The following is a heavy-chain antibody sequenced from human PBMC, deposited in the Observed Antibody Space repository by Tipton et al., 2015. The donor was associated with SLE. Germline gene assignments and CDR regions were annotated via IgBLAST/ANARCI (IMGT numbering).Heavy chain of an antibody. D-gene: IGHD2-15*01. CDR1: GGSFSGYY. V-gene: IGHV4-34*01. CDR3: ARGHDSSGAEYFQH. CDR2: INHSGST. Sequence: TLSLTCAVYGGSFSGYYWSWIRQPPGKGLEWIGEINHSGSTNYNPSLKSRVTISVDTSKNQFSLKLSSVTAADTAVYYCARGHDSSGAEYFQHWGQGTLVTASS. J-gene: IGHJ1*01.